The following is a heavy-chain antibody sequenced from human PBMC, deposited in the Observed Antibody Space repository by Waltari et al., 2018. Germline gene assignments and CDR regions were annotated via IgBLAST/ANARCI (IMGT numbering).Heavy chain of an antibody. J-gene: IGHJ3*02. Sequence: QVQLQESGPGLVKPSGTLSLTCAVSGGSISSSNWWSWVRQPPGKGLEWIGYIYYSGSTYYNPSLKSRVTISVDTSKNQFSLKLSAVTAADTAVYYCARGGSSYAFDIWGQGTMVTVSS. CDR2: IYYSGST. V-gene: IGHV4-4*02. D-gene: IGHD6-6*01. CDR1: GGSISSSNW. CDR3: ARGGSSYAFDI.